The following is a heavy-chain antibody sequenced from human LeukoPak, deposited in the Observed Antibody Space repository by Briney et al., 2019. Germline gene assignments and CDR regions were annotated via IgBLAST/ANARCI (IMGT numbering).Heavy chain of an antibody. D-gene: IGHD3-10*01. J-gene: IGHJ1*01. Sequence: SVKVSCKGSGATFSNYAIAWVRQAPGHGLEWMGRIIPILDIASYAQKFQGRVTITADKSTTTAYMELSSLRSDDTAIYYCATSGRMRYLQHWGQGTLVIVSS. V-gene: IGHV1-69*04. CDR2: IIPILDIA. CDR3: ATSGRMRYLQH. CDR1: GATFSNYA.